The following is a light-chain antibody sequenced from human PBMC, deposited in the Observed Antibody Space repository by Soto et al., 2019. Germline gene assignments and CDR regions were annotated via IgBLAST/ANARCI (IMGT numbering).Light chain of an antibody. CDR1: QSVSSN. CDR3: QQYNNWLIT. V-gene: IGKV3-15*01. J-gene: IGKJ5*01. CDR2: GAS. Sequence: EIVMTQSPATLSVSPWERATLSCRASQSVSSNLAWYQQKPGQAPRLLIYGASTRATGIPARFSGSGSGTEFTLTISSLQSEDFAVYYCQQYNNWLITFGQGTRLEIK.